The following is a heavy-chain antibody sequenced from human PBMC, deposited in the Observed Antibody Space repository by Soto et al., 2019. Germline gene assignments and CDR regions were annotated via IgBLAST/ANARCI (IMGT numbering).Heavy chain of an antibody. V-gene: IGHV4-31*03. D-gene: IGHD6-13*01. CDR1: GGSISSGGYY. Sequence: QVQLQESGPGLVKPSQTLSLACTVSGGSISSGGYYWSWIRQHPGKGLEWIGYIYYSGSTYYNPSLKSRVTISVDTSNNKSSLKLSSVTAADTAVYYCARVFSDSCSFFDPWGQGTLVTVSS. CDR3: ARVFSDSCSFFDP. CDR2: IYYSGST. J-gene: IGHJ5*02.